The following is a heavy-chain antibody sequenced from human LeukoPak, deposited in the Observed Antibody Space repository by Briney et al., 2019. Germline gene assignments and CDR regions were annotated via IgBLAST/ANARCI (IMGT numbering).Heavy chain of an antibody. CDR2: INTGNGVT. CDR1: GYTYTNYV. CDR3: ARAVKYRSGPHTDLLPYHFDY. Sequence: SSVEVSCKPSGYTYTNYVMNTVRQAPGQRREWWGWINTGNGVTKYSQAFQGRDTITRHTTANTAYLELSSLISVDMAVYYCARAVKYRSGPHTDLLPYHFDYWGQGTLVTVSS. V-gene: IGHV1-3*03. J-gene: IGHJ4*02. D-gene: IGHD6-19*01.